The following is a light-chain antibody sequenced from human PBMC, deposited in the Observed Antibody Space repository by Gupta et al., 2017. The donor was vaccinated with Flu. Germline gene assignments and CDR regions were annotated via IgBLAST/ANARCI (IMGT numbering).Light chain of an antibody. J-gene: IGKJ1*01. CDR2: GPS. CDR3: QQDNNWPRT. CDR1: HRVSRT. Sequence: PAAPSVSPGEPATHSCRASHRVSRTLTWYTPTPGQAPRLLLYGPSARPTGILLQVSGSGYGSPFTLTISSLPSADFAVHSCQQDNNWPRTFGQGTKVEIK. V-gene: IGKV3-15*01.